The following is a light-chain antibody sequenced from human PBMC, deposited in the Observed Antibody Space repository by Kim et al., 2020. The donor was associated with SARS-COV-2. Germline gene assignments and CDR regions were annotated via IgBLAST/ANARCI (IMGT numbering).Light chain of an antibody. CDR2: GAS. CDR1: QSVSST. V-gene: IGKV3-15*01. J-gene: IGKJ1*01. CDR3: QQYNNWPQT. Sequence: VSPGERATLSCRASQSVSSTLAWYQQKPGQAPRLLIYGASTRATGIPARFSGSGSGTEFTLTISSLQSEDFAVYYCQQYNNWPQTFGQGTKVDIK.